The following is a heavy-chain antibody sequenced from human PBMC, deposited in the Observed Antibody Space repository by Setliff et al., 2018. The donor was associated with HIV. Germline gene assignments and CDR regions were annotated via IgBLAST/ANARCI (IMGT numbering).Heavy chain of an antibody. J-gene: IGHJ3*02. CDR2: IYTDDSNT. CDR1: GFTFSDYY. Sequence: PGGSLRLSCTASGFTFSDYYMSWVRQAPGKGLEWVSIIYTDDSNTYYAESVKGRFTISRDNSKNTLYLQMNSLRAEDTAVYYCAKHFLLWSNAFHIWGQGTMVTVSS. D-gene: IGHD2-21*01. V-gene: IGHV3-23*03. CDR3: AKHFLLWSNAFHI.